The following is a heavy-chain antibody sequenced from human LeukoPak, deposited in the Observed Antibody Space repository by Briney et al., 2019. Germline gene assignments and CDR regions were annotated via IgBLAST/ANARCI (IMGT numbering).Heavy chain of an antibody. D-gene: IGHD4-17*01. CDR1: GFTFGDYA. CDR3: AKDSAATDYYQFMDV. Sequence: PGGSLRLSCAASGFTFGDYAMHWVRQSPGKGLEWVSGISWGSANKGYADSVKGRFTISRDNAKNSLYLQMDSLRDEDTALYYCAKDSAATDYYQFMDVWGQGTTVTVSS. J-gene: IGHJ6*02. CDR2: ISWGSANK. V-gene: IGHV3-9*01.